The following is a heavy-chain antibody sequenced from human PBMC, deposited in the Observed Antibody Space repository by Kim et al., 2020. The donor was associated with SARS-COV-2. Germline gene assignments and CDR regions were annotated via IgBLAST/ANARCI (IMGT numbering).Heavy chain of an antibody. D-gene: IGHD6-13*01. V-gene: IGHV5-10-1*01. Sequence: GESLKISCKGSGYSFTSYWISWVRQMPGKGLEGRGRFVPSDSYPNYSPSFQGHVTISADKSISTAYLQWSSLKASDTAMYYCAIGQPGYSSSWYGGLYYWGQGTLVTVSS. J-gene: IGHJ4*02. CDR1: GYSFTSYW. CDR3: AIGQPGYSSSWYGGLYY. CDR2: FVPSDSYP.